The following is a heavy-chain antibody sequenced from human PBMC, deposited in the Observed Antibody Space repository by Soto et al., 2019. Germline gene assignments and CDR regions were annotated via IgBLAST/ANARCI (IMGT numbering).Heavy chain of an antibody. D-gene: IGHD5-12*01. CDR2: ISGRGDNK. J-gene: IGHJ6*03. CDR1: GFTFSNFA. Sequence: EVQLLESGGALVQSGGSLRLSCAASGFTFSNFAMCWVRQAPGKGLEWVSGISGRGDNKDHADSVKGRFTISRDNSKNPLYPQMNSLRAEDTAGYYCGKGSAYVLKGPPFRKVQYYYYYIDVGGTGTTVTVSS. V-gene: IGHV3-23*01. CDR3: GKGSAYVLKGPPFRKVQYYYYYIDV.